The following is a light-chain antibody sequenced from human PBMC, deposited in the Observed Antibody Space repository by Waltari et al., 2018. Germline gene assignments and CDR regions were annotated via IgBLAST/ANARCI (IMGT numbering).Light chain of an antibody. CDR1: KLGDKY. Sequence: SYELTQPPSVPGSPGQTASITCSGDKLGDKYACWYQQKPGQSPVLVIYKDSKLPSGIPERFSGSNSGNTATRTISGTQAMDEADYYCQAWDSRVVFGGGTKLTVL. CDR2: KDS. CDR3: QAWDSRVV. J-gene: IGLJ2*01. V-gene: IGLV3-1*01.